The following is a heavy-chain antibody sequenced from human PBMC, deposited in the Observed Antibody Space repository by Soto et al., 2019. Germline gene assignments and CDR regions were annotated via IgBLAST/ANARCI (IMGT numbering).Heavy chain of an antibody. Sequence: QVQLVQSGAEVKKPGSSVKVSCKASGGTFSSYAISWVRQAPGQGLEWRGGISPIFGTANYAQKFQGRVTITADKSTSTAYMELSSLRSEDTAVYYCARIVGATTSYYYGMDVWGQGPTVTVSS. CDR2: ISPIFGTA. J-gene: IGHJ6*02. CDR1: GGTFSSYA. V-gene: IGHV1-69*06. D-gene: IGHD1-26*01. CDR3: ARIVGATTSYYYGMDV.